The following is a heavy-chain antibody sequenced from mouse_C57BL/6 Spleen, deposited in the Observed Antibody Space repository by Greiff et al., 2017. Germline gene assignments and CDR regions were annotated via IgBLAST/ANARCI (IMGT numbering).Heavy chain of an antibody. CDR3: ASVTDAYSAWFSY. Sequence: QLQESGPELVKPGASVKISCKASGYSFTEYNMNWVKQSTGKSLEWIGVINPNYGTTSYNQKFKGKATLTVDQSSSTAYMQLNSLTSEDSAVYFCASVTDAYSAWFSYWGQGTLVTVSA. CDR1: GYSFTEYN. D-gene: IGHD2-3*01. V-gene: IGHV1-39*01. CDR2: INPNYGTT. J-gene: IGHJ3*01.